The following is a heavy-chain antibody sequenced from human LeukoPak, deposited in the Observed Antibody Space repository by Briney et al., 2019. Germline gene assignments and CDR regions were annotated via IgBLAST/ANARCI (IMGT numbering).Heavy chain of an antibody. J-gene: IGHJ5*02. CDR2: IDPSDSYT. CDR3: ARQDIAAANGFDP. CDR1: GYSFTSYW. D-gene: IGHD6-13*01. Sequence: GESLRISCKGSGYSFTSYWIGWVRQMPGKGLEWIGRIDPSDSYTNYSPSFQGHVTISADKSISTAYLQWSSLKASDTATYYCARQDIAAANGFDPWGQGTLVTVSS. V-gene: IGHV5-10-1*01.